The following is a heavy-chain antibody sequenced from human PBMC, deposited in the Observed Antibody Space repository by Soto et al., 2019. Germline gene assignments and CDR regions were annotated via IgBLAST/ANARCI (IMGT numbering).Heavy chain of an antibody. J-gene: IGHJ5*02. CDR1: GYTFTSYG. CDR2: ISAYNGNT. D-gene: IGHD2-15*01. CDR3: ARWVDCSGGSCYPYWFDP. Sequence: GASVKVSCKASGYTFTSYGISWVRQAPGQGLEWMGWISAYNGNTNYAQKLQGRVTMTTDTSTSTAYMELRSLRSDDTAVYYCARWVDCSGGSCYPYWFDPWGQGTLVTVSS. V-gene: IGHV1-18*04.